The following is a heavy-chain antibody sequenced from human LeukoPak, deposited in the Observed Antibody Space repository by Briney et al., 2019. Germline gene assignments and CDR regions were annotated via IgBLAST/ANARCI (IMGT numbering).Heavy chain of an antibody. Sequence: TGGSLRLSCAASGXXVSSNYINWXXXAXGXXXEWVSVIYSGGSTYYADSVKGRFTISRDNSKNTLYLQMNSLRAEDTAVYYCAKEFIGASYYTWGQGTLVTVSS. CDR2: IYSGGST. CDR3: AKEFIGASYYT. CDR1: GXXVSSNY. V-gene: IGHV3-66*01. D-gene: IGHD1-26*01. J-gene: IGHJ5*02.